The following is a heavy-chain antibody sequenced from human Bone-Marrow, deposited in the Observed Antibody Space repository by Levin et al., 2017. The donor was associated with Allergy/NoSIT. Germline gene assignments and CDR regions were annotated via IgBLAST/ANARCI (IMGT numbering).Heavy chain of an antibody. CDR3: AKSQGGVAGNNDYDYYGMDV. Sequence: GGSLRLSCAASGFTFSSCAMSWVRQAPGKGLEWVSAISGSGGSTYYADSVKGRFTISRDNSKNTLYLQMNRMRAEDTDVYYCAKSQGGVAGNNDYDYYGMDVWGQGTTVTVSS. CDR2: ISGSGGST. J-gene: IGHJ6*02. V-gene: IGHV3-23*01. CDR1: GFTFSSCA. D-gene: IGHD6-19*01.